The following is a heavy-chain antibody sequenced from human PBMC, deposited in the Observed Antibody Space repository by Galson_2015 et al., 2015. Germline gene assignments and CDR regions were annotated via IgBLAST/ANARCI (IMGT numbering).Heavy chain of an antibody. CDR2: ISSSSRVI. CDR3: ATHGDLSPLDY. V-gene: IGHV3-21*01. Sequence: SLRLSCAASGFTFSSYNMNWVRQAPGKGLEWLSLISSSSRVIYYADFVKGRFTVSRDNAQNSLYLQMNSLRAEDTAVYYCATHGDLSPLDYWGQGTLVTVSS. CDR1: GFTFSSYN. J-gene: IGHJ4*02.